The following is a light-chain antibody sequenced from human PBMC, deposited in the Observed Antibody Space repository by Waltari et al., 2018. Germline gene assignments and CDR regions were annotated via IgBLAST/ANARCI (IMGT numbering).Light chain of an antibody. J-gene: IGKJ1*01. CDR1: RNVKAK. Sequence: FYQPSRNVKAKLARYPTKPGPAPRLLIYGASTRATGVPDRFSGSGSGTDFTLIISGLQSEDFAVYYCQQYNNWPPWTFGQGTKVEIK. CDR2: GAS. V-gene: IGKV3-15*01. CDR3: QQYNNWPPWT.